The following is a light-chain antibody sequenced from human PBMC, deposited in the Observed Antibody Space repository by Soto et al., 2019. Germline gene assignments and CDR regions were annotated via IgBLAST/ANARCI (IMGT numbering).Light chain of an antibody. V-gene: IGKV1-39*01. CDR3: QQSYSSSWT. CDR2: GAS. Sequence: IQVTQSPTSLSASVGDRVTITCRASQPIDRYLNWFQHRPGKAPKILIYGASNLDNGVPSRFRGSGSGTDFTLTITTLQAEDFATYYCQQSYSSSWTFGQGTKV. CDR1: QPIDRY. J-gene: IGKJ1*01.